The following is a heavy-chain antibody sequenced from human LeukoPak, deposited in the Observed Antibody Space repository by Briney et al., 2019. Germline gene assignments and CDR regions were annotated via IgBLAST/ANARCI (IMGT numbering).Heavy chain of an antibody. V-gene: IGHV3-21*04. D-gene: IGHD3-22*01. CDR1: GFTFSSYS. CDR3: AKATRDYYDSSGYHH. Sequence: GGSLRLSCAASGFTFSSYSMNWVRQAPGKGLEWVSSISSSSSYIYYADSVKGRFTISRDNSKNTLYLQMNSLRAEDTAVYYCAKATRDYYDSSGYHHWGQGTLVTVSS. CDR2: ISSSSSYI. J-gene: IGHJ5*02.